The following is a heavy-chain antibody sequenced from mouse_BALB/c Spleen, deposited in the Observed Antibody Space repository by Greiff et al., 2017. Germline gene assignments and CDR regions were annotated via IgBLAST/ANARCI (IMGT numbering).Heavy chain of an antibody. CDR3: ARDGSSYVRYFDY. D-gene: IGHD1-1*01. J-gene: IGHJ2*01. CDR2: IRNKANGYTT. Sequence: DVHLVESGGGLVQPGGSLRLSCATSGFTFTDYYMSWVRQPPGKALEWLGFIRNKANGYTTEYSASVKGRFTISRDNSQSILYLQMNTLRAEDSATYYCARDGSSYVRYFDYWGQGTTLTVSS. V-gene: IGHV7-3*02. CDR1: GFTFTDYY.